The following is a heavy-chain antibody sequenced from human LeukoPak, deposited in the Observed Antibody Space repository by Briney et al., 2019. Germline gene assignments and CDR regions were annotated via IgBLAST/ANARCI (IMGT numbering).Heavy chain of an antibody. CDR2: TYYSGSA. CDR3: ARDGRYCGGDCYWGY. J-gene: IGHJ4*02. CDR1: GGSISSYY. V-gene: IGHV4-59*12. Sequence: SETLSLTCTVSGGSISSYYWSWLRQPPGKGLEWIGDTYYSGSANYNPSLQSRVTISVDTSKNQFSLKLSSVTAADTAVYYCARDGRYCGGDCYWGYWGQGTLVTVSS. D-gene: IGHD2-21*02.